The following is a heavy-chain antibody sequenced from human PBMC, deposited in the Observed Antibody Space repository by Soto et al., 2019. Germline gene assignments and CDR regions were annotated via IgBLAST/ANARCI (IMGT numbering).Heavy chain of an antibody. CDR2: MYKTGET. CDR1: GGSFSTGIKY. J-gene: IGHJ6*02. CDR3: MQAHESGDFLGMSV. V-gene: IGHV4-61*01. Sequence: XATLSLTCTVSGGSFSTGIKYWGWVRQPPGKALEFIGYMYKTGETLLNSSLKSRVTLSMETSKNQFSLTLSSVTAADTAVYFCMQAHESGDFLGMSVWGPGTTVTVSS. D-gene: IGHD3-10*01.